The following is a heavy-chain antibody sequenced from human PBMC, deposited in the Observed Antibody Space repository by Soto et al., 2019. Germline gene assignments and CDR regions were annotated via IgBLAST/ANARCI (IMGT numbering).Heavy chain of an antibody. D-gene: IGHD2-2*01. J-gene: IGHJ6*04. CDR3: ERRYCSSNTCPRKSYAMDV. V-gene: IGHV5-10-1*01. Sequence: GESLHISFKGSGYSFSSSSISCVRQIPAKGLEWIAMIDPSDSYINYSPSFQGHTTISVDKSISTAYLQWSSLKASDTAMYYCERRYCSSNTCPRKSYAMDVWGKGTRVTVSS. CDR1: GYSFSSSS. CDR2: IDPSDSYI.